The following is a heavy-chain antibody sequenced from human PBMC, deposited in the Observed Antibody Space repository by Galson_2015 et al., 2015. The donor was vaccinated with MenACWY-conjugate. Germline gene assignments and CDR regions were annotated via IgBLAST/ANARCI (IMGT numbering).Heavy chain of an antibody. D-gene: IGHD4-17*01. V-gene: IGHV3-74*01. Sequence: SLRLSCAASGFTFSSYWIHWVRQAPEKGLVWVSRISSDESFTNYADSVKGRFTISRDNAKNTLYLQMNSLRAEDTAVYYCARDYGDGGFYFDYWGQGTLVTVSS. CDR3: ARDYGDGGFYFDY. J-gene: IGHJ4*02. CDR1: GFTFSSYW. CDR2: ISSDESFT.